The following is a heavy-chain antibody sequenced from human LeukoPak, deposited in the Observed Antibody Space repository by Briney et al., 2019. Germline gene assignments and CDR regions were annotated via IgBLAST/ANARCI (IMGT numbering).Heavy chain of an antibody. V-gene: IGHV4-4*07. CDR2: IYTSGST. Sequence: SETLSLTCTVSGGSISSYYWSWIRQPAGKGLEWIGRIYTSGSTHYNPSLKSRVTISVDTSNNQFSLKLHSVTAADTAVYYCARDQRWSMVRGSGMDVWGQGTTVTVSS. D-gene: IGHD3-10*01. J-gene: IGHJ6*02. CDR3: ARDQRWSMVRGSGMDV. CDR1: GGSISSYY.